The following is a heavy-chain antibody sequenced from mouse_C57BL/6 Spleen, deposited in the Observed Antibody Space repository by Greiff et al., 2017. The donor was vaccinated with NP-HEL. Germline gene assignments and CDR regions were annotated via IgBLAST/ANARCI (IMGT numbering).Heavy chain of an antibody. D-gene: IGHD2-4*01. Sequence: EVQLQQSGPVLVKPGASVKMSCKASGYTFTDYYMNWVKQSHGKSLEWIGVINPYNGGTSYNQKFKGKATLTVDKSSSTAYMELNSLTSEDSAVYYCARRPYDYDVYYFDYWGQGTTLTVSS. CDR2: INPYNGGT. CDR1: GYTFTDYY. V-gene: IGHV1-19*01. CDR3: ARRPYDYDVYYFDY. J-gene: IGHJ2*01.